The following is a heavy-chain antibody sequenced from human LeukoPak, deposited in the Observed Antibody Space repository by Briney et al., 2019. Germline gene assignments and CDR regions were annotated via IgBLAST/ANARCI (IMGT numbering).Heavy chain of an antibody. V-gene: IGHV3-21*04. J-gene: IGHJ4*02. Sequence: GGSLRLSCAASGFTFSSYSMNWVRQAPGKGLEWVSSISSSSSYIYYADSVKGRFTISRDNAKNSLYLQMNSLRAEDTAVYYCARVDSYGGNSNYFDYWGQGTLVTVSS. CDR1: GFTFSSYS. D-gene: IGHD4-23*01. CDR3: ARVDSYGGNSNYFDY. CDR2: ISSSSSYI.